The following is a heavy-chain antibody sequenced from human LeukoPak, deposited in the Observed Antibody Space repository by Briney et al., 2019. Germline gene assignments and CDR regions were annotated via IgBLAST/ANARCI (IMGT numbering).Heavy chain of an antibody. Sequence: PGGSLRLSCAASGFTFDDYGMSWVRQAQGKGLEWVSYISYSSGATYYADSVKGRFTISRDNAKNSLYLQMNSLRDEDTAVYYCARGSSTHGGLLDYWGQGTLVTVSS. J-gene: IGHJ4*02. V-gene: IGHV3-48*02. CDR3: ARGSSTHGGLLDY. CDR1: GFTFDDYG. CDR2: ISYSSGAT. D-gene: IGHD2-2*01.